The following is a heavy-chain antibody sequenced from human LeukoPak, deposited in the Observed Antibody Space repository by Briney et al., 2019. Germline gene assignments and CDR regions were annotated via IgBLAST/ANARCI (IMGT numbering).Heavy chain of an antibody. V-gene: IGHV4-61*02. CDR1: GGSITFGSYY. J-gene: IGHJ4*02. CDR3: SGARVIPAPLDD. CDR2: IYTSGRT. Sequence: SQTLSLTCTVSGGSITFGSYYWTWIRQPAGKGLEWIGRIYTSGRTFYNPSLKSRVTISMDTSMNQFYLRLNSVTAANPAVYYLSGARVIPAPLDDWGRGALVSV. D-gene: IGHD3-16*02.